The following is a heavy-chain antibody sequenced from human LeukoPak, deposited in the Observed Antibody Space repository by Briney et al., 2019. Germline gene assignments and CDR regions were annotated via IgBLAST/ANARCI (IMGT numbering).Heavy chain of an antibody. CDR3: AKAYFSMGGHFDY. J-gene: IGHJ4*02. CDR2: IRYDGSNK. Sequence: HPGGSLRLSCAASGFTFSSYGMHWVRQAPGKGLEWVAFIRYDGSNKYYADSVKGRFTISRDNSKNTLYLQMNSLRVEDTAVYYCAKAYFSMGGHFDYWGRGTLVTVSS. V-gene: IGHV3-30*02. D-gene: IGHD3-3*02. CDR1: GFTFSSYG.